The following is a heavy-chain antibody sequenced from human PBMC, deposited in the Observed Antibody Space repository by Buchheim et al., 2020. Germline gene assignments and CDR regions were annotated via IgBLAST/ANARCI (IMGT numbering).Heavy chain of an antibody. Sequence: QLLLQESGPGLVKPSETLSLTCSVSDGSINSSDYYWGWIRQPPGKGLEWIGSIYNSGRTHYHPSLESRVSISVDTSKNQVSLKLTSVTAADTAVYYCARGFFYHSTDDFWGQG. J-gene: IGHJ4*02. V-gene: IGHV4-39*07. CDR2: IYNSGRT. CDR1: DGSINSSDYY. CDR3: ARGFFYHSTDDF. D-gene: IGHD2-8*02.